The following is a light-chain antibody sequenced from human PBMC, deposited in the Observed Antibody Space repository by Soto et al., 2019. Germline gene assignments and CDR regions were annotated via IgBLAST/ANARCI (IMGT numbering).Light chain of an antibody. Sequence: DIQMTQSPSTLSASAGDRATITCRASENINTWLAWYQQKSGKVPKLLIFDASTLASGAPSRFSGSASGTEFSLTISSLQPDDFATYYCQQYSTYPWTFGQGTKVEI. CDR1: ENINTW. J-gene: IGKJ1*01. V-gene: IGKV1-5*01. CDR3: QQYSTYPWT. CDR2: DAS.